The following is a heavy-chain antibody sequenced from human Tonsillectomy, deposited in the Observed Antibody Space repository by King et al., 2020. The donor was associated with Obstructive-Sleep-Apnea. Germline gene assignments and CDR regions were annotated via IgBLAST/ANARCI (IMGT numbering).Heavy chain of an antibody. V-gene: IGHV3-9*01. Sequence: VQLVESGGGLVQPGRSLRLSCAASGFTFEDYALHWVLQAPGKGLEWVSGINWNNYTIGYADSVKGRFTISRDNAKNSLCLQMNSLRREDTALYYCAKDMSSGWYGPLDHWGQGTQVTVSS. CDR1: GFTFEDYA. CDR2: INWNNYTI. J-gene: IGHJ4*02. CDR3: AKDMSSGWYGPLDH. D-gene: IGHD6-19*01.